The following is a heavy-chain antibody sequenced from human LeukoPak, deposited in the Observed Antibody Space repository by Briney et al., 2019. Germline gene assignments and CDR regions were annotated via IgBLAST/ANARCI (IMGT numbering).Heavy chain of an antibody. CDR2: INHSGST. J-gene: IGHJ4*02. Sequence: SGTLSLTCTVSGGSISSNWWSWVRQPPGKRLEWIGEINHSGSTNYNPSLKSRVTISVDTSKNQFSLKLSSVTAADTAVYYCARAMMVTARYYFDYWGQGTLVTVSS. CDR1: GGSISSNW. D-gene: IGHD2-21*02. V-gene: IGHV4-4*02. CDR3: ARAMMVTARYYFDY.